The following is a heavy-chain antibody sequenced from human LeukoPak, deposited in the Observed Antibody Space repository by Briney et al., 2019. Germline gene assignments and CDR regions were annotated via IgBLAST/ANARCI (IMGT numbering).Heavy chain of an antibody. CDR2: IKQDGSEK. CDR1: GFTFSSYW. V-gene: IGHV3-7*01. J-gene: IGHJ4*02. D-gene: IGHD3-10*01. Sequence: PGGSLRLSCAASGFTFSSYWMTWVRQAPGKGLEWVANIKQDGSEKNYVDSVEGRFTISRDNAKNSLYLQMNTLSAEDTAVYFCARGYYGSGTYYMSFFDYWGQGTLVTVSS. CDR3: ARGYYGSGTYYMSFFDY.